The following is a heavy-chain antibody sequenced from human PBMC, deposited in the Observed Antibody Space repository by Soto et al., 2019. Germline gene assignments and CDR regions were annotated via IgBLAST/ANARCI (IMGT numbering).Heavy chain of an antibody. CDR2: INHSGST. CDR1: GGSFSGYY. D-gene: IGHD3-16*02. J-gene: IGHJ2*01. Sequence: QVQLQQWGAGLLKPSETLSLTCAVYGGSFSGYYWSWIRQPPGKGLEWIGEINHSGSTNYNPSLKSRVTISVDTSKNQFSLKLSSVTAADTAVYYCARGTSPYYVWGSYRPPYWYFDLWGRGTLVTVSS. CDR3: ARGTSPYYVWGSYRPPYWYFDL. V-gene: IGHV4-34*01.